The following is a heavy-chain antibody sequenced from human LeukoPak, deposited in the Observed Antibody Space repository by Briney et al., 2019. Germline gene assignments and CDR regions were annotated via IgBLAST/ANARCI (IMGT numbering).Heavy chain of an antibody. CDR1: GGSFSGYY. CDR2: INHSGST. CDR3: ARLDGYSSSSGGGGY. V-gene: IGHV4-34*01. J-gene: IGHJ4*02. D-gene: IGHD6-13*01. Sequence: SETLSLTCAVYGGSFSGYYWSWIRQPPGKGLEWIGEINHSGSTNYNPSLKSRVTISVDTSKNQFSLKLSSVTAADTAVYYCARLDGYSSSSGGGGYWGQGTLVTVSS.